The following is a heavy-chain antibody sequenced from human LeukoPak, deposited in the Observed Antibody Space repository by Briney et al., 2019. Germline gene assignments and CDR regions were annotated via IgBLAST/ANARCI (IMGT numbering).Heavy chain of an antibody. V-gene: IGHV3-21*01. CDR3: ARKVVSSGSNWFDP. Sequence: GGSLRLSCAASGFTFSSYSMNWVRQAPGKGLEWVSSISSSSSYIYYADSVKGRFTISRDNAKNSLYLQMNSLRAEDTAVYYCARKVVSSGSNWFDPWGQGTLVTVSS. CDR1: GFTFSSYS. CDR2: ISSSSSYI. J-gene: IGHJ5*02. D-gene: IGHD3-22*01.